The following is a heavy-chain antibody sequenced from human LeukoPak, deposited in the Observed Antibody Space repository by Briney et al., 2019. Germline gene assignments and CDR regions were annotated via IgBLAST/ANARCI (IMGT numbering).Heavy chain of an antibody. D-gene: IGHD3-22*01. Sequence: ASVKVSCKASGYTSTGYYMHWVRQAPGQGLEWMGWINPNSGGTNYAQKFQGRVTMTRDTSISTAYMELSRLRSDDTAVYYCARERADSSGYHVDYWGQGTLVTVSS. CDR1: GYTSTGYY. J-gene: IGHJ4*02. CDR2: INPNSGGT. CDR3: ARERADSSGYHVDY. V-gene: IGHV1-2*02.